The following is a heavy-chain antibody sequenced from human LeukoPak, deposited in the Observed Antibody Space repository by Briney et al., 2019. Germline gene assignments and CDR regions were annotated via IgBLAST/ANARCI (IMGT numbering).Heavy chain of an antibody. D-gene: IGHD3-3*01. Sequence: ASVKVSCKASGYTFTSYAMNWVRQAPGQGLEWMGWINTNTGNPTYAQGFTGRFVSSLDTSVSTAYLQISSLKAEDTAVYYCARDMSHDFWSGYYRDAFDIWGQGTMVTVSS. J-gene: IGHJ3*02. CDR3: ARDMSHDFWSGYYRDAFDI. V-gene: IGHV7-4-1*02. CDR1: GYTFTSYA. CDR2: INTNTGNP.